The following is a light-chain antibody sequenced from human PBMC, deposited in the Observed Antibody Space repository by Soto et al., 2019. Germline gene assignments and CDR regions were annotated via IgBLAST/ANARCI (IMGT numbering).Light chain of an antibody. CDR3: QYLNSFPLS. J-gene: IGKJ4*01. V-gene: IGKV1-5*03. Sequence: DIQMTQSPSTLSGSVGDRVTITFRASQSISSWLAWYQQKPGKAPKLLIYKASNLESGVPSSFIGSGSGTDFSLTISSLQPEDVATYYCQYLNSFPLSFGGGTKVDIK. CDR1: QSISSW. CDR2: KAS.